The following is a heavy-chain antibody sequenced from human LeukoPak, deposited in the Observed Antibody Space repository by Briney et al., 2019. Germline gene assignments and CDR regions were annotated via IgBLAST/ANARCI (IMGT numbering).Heavy chain of an antibody. D-gene: IGHD3-22*01. CDR1: GGSIRSYY. Sequence: SETLSLTCTVSGGSIRSYYWSWIRQSPGKGVEWIGYIHYSGSTNYNPSLKSRVTISVDTSKNQFSMKLGSVTAAVTAVYYCARDARNYYDSSGYYLSFDLWGPGTLVTVSS. J-gene: IGHJ2*01. CDR2: IHYSGST. V-gene: IGHV4-59*01. CDR3: ARDARNYYDSSGYYLSFDL.